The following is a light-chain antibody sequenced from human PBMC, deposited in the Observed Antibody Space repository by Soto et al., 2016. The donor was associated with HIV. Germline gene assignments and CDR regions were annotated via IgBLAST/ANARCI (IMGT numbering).Light chain of an antibody. CDR1: QSISNY. CDR2: ATS. CDR3: QQSHSPPRT. Sequence: DIQMTQSPPSLSASVGDRVTITCRASQSISNYLNWYQQKPGKAPKVLISATSDLQSGVPSRFSGSRSGREFTLTISSLQPEDFATYYCQQSHSPPRTFGRRTKVEIK. V-gene: IGKV1-39*01. J-gene: IGKJ1*01.